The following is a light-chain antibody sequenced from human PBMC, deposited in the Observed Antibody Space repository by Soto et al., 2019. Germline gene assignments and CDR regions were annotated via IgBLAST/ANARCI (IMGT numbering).Light chain of an antibody. CDR2: EVS. V-gene: IGLV2-14*01. CDR3: TSYTSSSTWV. CDR1: SRDVHNYNY. Sequence: QSVLTQPASVSGSPGQSITISCAGTSRDVHNYNYVSWYQQHPGRAPKLMIYEVSNRPSGVSNRFSGSKSGNTASLTISGLQAEDEADYYCTSYTSSSTWVFGGGTKLTVL. J-gene: IGLJ3*02.